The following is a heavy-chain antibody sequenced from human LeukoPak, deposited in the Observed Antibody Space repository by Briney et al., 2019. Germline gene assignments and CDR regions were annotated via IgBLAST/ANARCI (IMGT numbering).Heavy chain of an antibody. CDR1: GGTFTNYA. CDR2: IIPLLGTP. Sequence: GASVKVSCKASGGTFTNYAISWVRQAPGQGLEWMGGIIPLLGTPNYAQKFQGRVTITADDATHTAYMELTSLRSEDTAVYYCAEDSSMVTTRAPYYYYYLYVWGQGTTVTVSS. V-gene: IGHV1-69*13. D-gene: IGHD4-17*01. J-gene: IGHJ6*02. CDR3: AEDSSMVTTRAPYYYYYLYV.